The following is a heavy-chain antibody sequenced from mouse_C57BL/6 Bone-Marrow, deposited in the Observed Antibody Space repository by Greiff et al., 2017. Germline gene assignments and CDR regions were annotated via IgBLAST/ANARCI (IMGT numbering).Heavy chain of an antibody. J-gene: IGHJ1*03. CDR3: ARASYYYGSPWYFDV. CDR1: GFTFSSYA. V-gene: IGHV5-4*03. D-gene: IGHD1-1*01. CDR2: ISDGGSYT. Sequence: EVMLVESGGGLVKPGGSLKLSCAASGFTFSSYAMSWVRQTPEKRLEWVATISDGGSYTYYPDNVKGRFTISRDNAKNNLYLQMSHLKSEDTAMYYCARASYYYGSPWYFDVWGTGTTVTVSS.